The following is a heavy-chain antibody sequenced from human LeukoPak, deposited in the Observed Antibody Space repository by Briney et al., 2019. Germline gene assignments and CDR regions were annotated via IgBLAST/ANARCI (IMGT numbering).Heavy chain of an antibody. CDR3: ATTAYCGGDCYSDFDY. J-gene: IGHJ4*02. D-gene: IGHD2-21*02. V-gene: IGHV1-69*05. CDR2: IIPIFGTA. Sequence: GASVKVSCKASGGTFSSYAISWVRQAPGQGLEWMGGIIPIFGTANYAQKFQGRVTITTDESMSTAYMELSSLRSEDTAVYYCATTAYCGGDCYSDFDYWGQGTLVTVSS. CDR1: GGTFSSYA.